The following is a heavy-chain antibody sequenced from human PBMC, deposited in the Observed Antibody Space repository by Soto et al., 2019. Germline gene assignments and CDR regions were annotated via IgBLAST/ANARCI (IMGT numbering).Heavy chain of an antibody. CDR1: GYTVINYC. D-gene: IGHD2-8*02. J-gene: IGHJ4*02. CDR2: INTYSDRT. V-gene: IGHV1-18*04. Sequence: ASVKVCGKASGYTVINYCISWVRQAPGQGLEWLGWINTYSDRTNYAQEFQGRVSMTTEKSTSTVYMELRSLRSGDTALYYCARDYTGRGYFDHWGQGSLVTVSS. CDR3: ARDYTGRGYFDH.